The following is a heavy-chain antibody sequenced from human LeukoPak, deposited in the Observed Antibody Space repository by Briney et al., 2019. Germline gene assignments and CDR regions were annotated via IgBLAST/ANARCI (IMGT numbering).Heavy chain of an antibody. V-gene: IGHV3-21*01. CDR2: ISSSSSYI. J-gene: IGHJ4*02. Sequence: PGGSLRLSCAASGFTFDDYGMSWVRQAPGKGLEWVSSISSSSSYIYYADSVKGRFTISRDNAKNSLYLQMNSLRAEDTAVYYCARSWWGTLTGYPYYFDYWGQGTLVTVSS. CDR1: GFTFDDYG. CDR3: ARSWWGTLTGYPYYFDY. D-gene: IGHD3-9*01.